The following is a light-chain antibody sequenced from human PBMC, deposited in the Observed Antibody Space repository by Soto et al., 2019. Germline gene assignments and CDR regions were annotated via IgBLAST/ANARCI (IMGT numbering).Light chain of an antibody. CDR1: SSDVGSYDH. CDR2: EVN. CDR3: SSYAGSYSVV. Sequence: QSALTQPRSVSGSPGQAVTISCTGTSSDVGSYDHVSWYQQHPGKAPKVIMYEVNQRSSRVPDRSSGSKSGNTASLTISGLQAEDEADYYCSSYAGSYSVVFGGGTKVTVL. J-gene: IGLJ2*01. V-gene: IGLV2-11*01.